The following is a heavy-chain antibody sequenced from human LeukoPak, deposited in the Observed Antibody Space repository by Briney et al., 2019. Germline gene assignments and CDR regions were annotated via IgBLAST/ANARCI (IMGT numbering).Heavy chain of an antibody. J-gene: IGHJ6*03. CDR3: ARGVRDYDILTGYYRPYYYYYYMDV. Sequence: SETLSLTCTVSGGSISSYYWSWIRQPPGKGLEWIGYIYYSGSTHYNPSLKSRVTISVDTSKNQFSLKLSSVTAADTAVYYCARGVRDYDILTGYYRPYYYYYYMDVWGKGTTVTVSS. V-gene: IGHV4-59*01. CDR2: IYYSGST. CDR1: GGSISSYY. D-gene: IGHD3-9*01.